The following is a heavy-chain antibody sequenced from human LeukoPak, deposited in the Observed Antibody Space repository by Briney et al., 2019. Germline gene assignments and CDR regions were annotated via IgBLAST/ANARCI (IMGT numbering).Heavy chain of an antibody. CDR3: ARDCSSTSCYAVGDAFDI. CDR1: GGTFSSYA. CDR2: IIPIFGTA. V-gene: IGHV1-69*06. D-gene: IGHD2-2*01. Sequence: SVKVSCKASGGTFSSYAISWVRQAPGQGLEWMGGIIPIFGTANYAQKFQGRVTITADKSTSTAYMELSSLRSEDTAVYYCARDCSSTSCYAVGDAFDIWGQGTMVTVSS. J-gene: IGHJ3*02.